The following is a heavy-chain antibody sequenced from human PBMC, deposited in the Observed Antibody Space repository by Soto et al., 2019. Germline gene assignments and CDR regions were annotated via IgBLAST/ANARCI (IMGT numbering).Heavy chain of an antibody. CDR1: GGTFSNFA. J-gene: IGHJ6*01. D-gene: IGHD3-10*01. CDR3: ARAPLGFGYTYGDV. V-gene: IGHV1-69*12. Sequence: QVQLVQSGAEVKKPGSSVKVSCKASGGTFSNFALISWVRQAPGQGLEWMGGIIPIDATVNYAQKFQGRITLTADESTTTAHMDLGRLSSEDTAGYCCARAPLGFGYTYGDVWGQGTTVTVSS. CDR2: IIPIDATV.